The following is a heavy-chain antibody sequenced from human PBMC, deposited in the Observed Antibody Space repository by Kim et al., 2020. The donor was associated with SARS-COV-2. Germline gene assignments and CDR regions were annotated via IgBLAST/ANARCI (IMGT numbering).Heavy chain of an antibody. CDR2: MSCDGSNK. CDR3: EKGFGGWFDRSGQAYGMDV. V-gene: IGHV3-30*18. J-gene: IGHJ6*02. Sequence: GGSLRLSCTASGFTFRGYGMHWVRQAPGKGLEWVAVMSCDGSNKYYGDSVRGRFTISRDNSKNTLDLQMNSLRVEDTAVYYCEKGFGGWFDRSGQAYGMDVWGQGTTVTVSS. D-gene: IGHD3-22*01. CDR1: GFTFRGYG.